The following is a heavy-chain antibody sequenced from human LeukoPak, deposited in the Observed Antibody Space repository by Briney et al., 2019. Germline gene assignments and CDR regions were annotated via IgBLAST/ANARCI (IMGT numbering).Heavy chain of an antibody. Sequence: PGASVKVSCKASGYPFTGYYMHWVRQAPGQGLEWMGWINPNSGGTNYSQKFQGRVTMTRDTSISTAYMELSRLRSDDTAVYYCARDRGIFGVVIAYYYMDVWGKGTTVTVSS. J-gene: IGHJ6*03. CDR2: INPNSGGT. D-gene: IGHD3-3*01. CDR3: ARDRGIFGVVIAYYYMDV. V-gene: IGHV1-2*02. CDR1: GYPFTGYY.